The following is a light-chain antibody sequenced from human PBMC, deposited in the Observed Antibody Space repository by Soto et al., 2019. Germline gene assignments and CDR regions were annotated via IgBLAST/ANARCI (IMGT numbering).Light chain of an antibody. CDR2: GAF. J-gene: IGKJ3*01. CDR3: QQYGDSPAT. V-gene: IGKV3-20*01. Sequence: EIVLTQSPGTLSLSPGERATLSCRASQSVSSSYLAWYQQKPGQAPRLLIYGAFNRATGIPVRFSGSGSGTDFTLTFSRLEPEDFAVYYCQQYGDSPATFGPGTKVDIK. CDR1: QSVSSSY.